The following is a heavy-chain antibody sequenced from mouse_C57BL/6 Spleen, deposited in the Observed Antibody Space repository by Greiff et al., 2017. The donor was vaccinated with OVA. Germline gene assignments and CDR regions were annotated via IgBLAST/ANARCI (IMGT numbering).Heavy chain of an antibody. D-gene: IGHD2-2*01. J-gene: IGHJ4*01. CDR3: ARRGYDGVGYAMDY. Sequence: QVQLQQPGAELVKPGASVKLSCKASGYTFTSYWMQWVKQRPGQGLEWIGEIDPSDSYTNYNQKFKGKATLTVDTSSSTAYMQLSSLTSEDSAVYYCARRGYDGVGYAMDYWGQGTSVTVSS. CDR1: GYTFTSYW. V-gene: IGHV1-50*01. CDR2: IDPSDSYT.